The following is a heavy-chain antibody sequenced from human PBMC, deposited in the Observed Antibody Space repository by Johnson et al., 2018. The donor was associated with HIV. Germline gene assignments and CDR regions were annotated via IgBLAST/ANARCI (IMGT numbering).Heavy chain of an antibody. V-gene: IGHV3-30-3*02. J-gene: IGHJ3*02. CDR1: GFTFSSYA. Sequence: QVQLVESGGGVVQPGRSLRLSCAASGFTFSSYAMHWVRQAPGTGLEWVAVISYDGSNKYYADSVKGRFTISRDNSKNTLYLQMNSLRAEDTDVYYCATSLTGTRPFDIWGQGTMVTVSS. CDR2: ISYDGSNK. CDR3: ATSLTGTRPFDI. D-gene: IGHD1-7*01.